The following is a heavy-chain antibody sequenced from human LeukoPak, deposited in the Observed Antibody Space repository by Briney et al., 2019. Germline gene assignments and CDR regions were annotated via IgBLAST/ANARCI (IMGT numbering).Heavy chain of an antibody. CDR1: GGSISSYY. D-gene: IGHD2/OR15-2a*01. Sequence: VKPSETLSLTCVVCGGSISSYYCSWIRQPPGKGLEWIAYISDIGSINYNPSLKSRVTISLDTSKNQFSLKLSSVTAADTAVYYCAGHHPRNTVDFWGQGTLVTVSS. J-gene: IGHJ4*02. CDR2: ISDIGSI. CDR3: AGHHPRNTVDF. V-gene: IGHV4-59*08.